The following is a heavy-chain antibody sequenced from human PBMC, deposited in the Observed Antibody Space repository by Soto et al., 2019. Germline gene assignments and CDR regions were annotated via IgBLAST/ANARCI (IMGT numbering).Heavy chain of an antibody. V-gene: IGHV4-59*01. CDR1: GGSISSYY. Sequence: SETLSLTCTVSGGSISSYYWTWIRQPPGKGLEWIGYIYYSGSTNYNPSLKSRVTISVDTSKNQFSLKLSSVTAADTAVYYCARDGSGPFDFWGQGTLVTVSS. J-gene: IGHJ4*02. D-gene: IGHD1-1*01. CDR3: ARDGSGPFDF. CDR2: IYYSGST.